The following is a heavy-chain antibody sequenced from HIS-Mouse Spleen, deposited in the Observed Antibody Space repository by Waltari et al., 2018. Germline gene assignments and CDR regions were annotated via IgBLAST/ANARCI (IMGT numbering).Heavy chain of an antibody. Sequence: EVQLVESGGGLVQPGGSLRLSCAAFGFAVSSNYMSWVRQAPGKGLEWVSVIYSGGSTYYADSVKGRFTISRDNSKNTLYLQMNSLRAEDTAVYYCARKYSSSFDYWGQGTLVTVSS. CDR3: ARKYSSSFDY. J-gene: IGHJ4*02. V-gene: IGHV3-66*01. D-gene: IGHD6-6*01. CDR2: IYSGGST. CDR1: GFAVSSNY.